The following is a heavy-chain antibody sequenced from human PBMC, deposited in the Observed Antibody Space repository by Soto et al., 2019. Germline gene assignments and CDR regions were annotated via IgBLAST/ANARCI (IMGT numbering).Heavy chain of an antibody. CDR2: ISPYSGKT. J-gene: IGHJ4*02. CDR1: GYTFTNND. Sequence: QIQLVQSGTEVRKPGASAKVSCKASGYTFTNNDVCWVRQTPGQGLEWMAWISPYSGKTNYARKFQGRVTMTTDTSTSTAYMEVRSLTSDDTAVYYCARVVLLLLPAYWGQGTLVTVSS. V-gene: IGHV1-18*01. CDR3: ARVVLLLLPAY. D-gene: IGHD3-22*01.